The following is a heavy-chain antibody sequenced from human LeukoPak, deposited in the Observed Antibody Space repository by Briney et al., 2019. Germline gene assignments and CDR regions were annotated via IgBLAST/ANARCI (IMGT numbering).Heavy chain of an antibody. Sequence: ASVKVSCKASGYTFTNFVIHWVRQAPGQRLEWMGWINPSSDDTKYSQKFQGRVTITRDTSASTAYMEVSSLRSEDTALYYCARDQIGVAAAAYWGQGTLVTVSS. V-gene: IGHV1-3*01. J-gene: IGHJ4*02. D-gene: IGHD6-13*01. CDR2: INPSSDDT. CDR1: GYTFTNFV. CDR3: ARDQIGVAAAAY.